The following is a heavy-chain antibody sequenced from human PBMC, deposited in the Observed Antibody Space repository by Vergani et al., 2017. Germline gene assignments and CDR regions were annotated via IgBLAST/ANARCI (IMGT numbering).Heavy chain of an antibody. CDR3: AKEGRENSDYGYFDY. CDR1: GFSFNTYD. CDR2: IGYDGRIK. V-gene: IGHV3-30*02. Sequence: QVQLVETGGGVVQPGGSLRLYCATSGFSFNTYDAHWVRQAPGKGLEWVAFIGYDGRIKYNVDSVKGRFTISRDASKKTLSLQMRSLRADDTAVYYCAKEGRENSDYGYFDYWGQGTLVTVSS. D-gene: IGHD4-17*01. J-gene: IGHJ4*02.